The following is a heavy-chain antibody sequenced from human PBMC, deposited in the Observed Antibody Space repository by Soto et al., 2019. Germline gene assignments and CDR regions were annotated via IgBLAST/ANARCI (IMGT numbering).Heavy chain of an antibody. J-gene: IGHJ4*02. V-gene: IGHV3-30-3*01. D-gene: IGHD5-18*01. CDR2: ISYDGSNK. CDR3: AREYVDTAMAPDY. CDR1: GFTFSSYA. Sequence: PGGSLRLSCAASGFTFSSYAMHWVRQAPGKGLEWVAVISYDGSNKYYADSVKGRFTISRDNSKNTLYLQMNSLRAEDTAVYYCAREYVDTAMAPDYWGQGTLVTVSS.